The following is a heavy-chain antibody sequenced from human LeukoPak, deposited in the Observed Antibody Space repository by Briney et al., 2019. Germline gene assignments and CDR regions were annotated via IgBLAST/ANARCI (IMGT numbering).Heavy chain of an antibody. D-gene: IGHD3-10*01. CDR3: ARNIGYGSGSQNWFDP. J-gene: IGHJ5*02. V-gene: IGHV1-46*01. CDR2: LNPTYDIP. Sequence: ASVKVSCKASGYTFSNYCMHWVRQAPGQGLEWMGILNPTYDIPIYAQTFEGRVTMTTDTSTSTAYMELRSLRSDDTAVYYCARNIGYGSGSQNWFDPWGQGTLVTVSS. CDR1: GYTFSNYC.